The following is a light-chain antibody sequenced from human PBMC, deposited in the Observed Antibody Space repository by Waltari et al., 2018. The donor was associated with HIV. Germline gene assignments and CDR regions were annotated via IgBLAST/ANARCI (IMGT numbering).Light chain of an antibody. Sequence: SYELTQPPSVSVSPGQTARSTCSGDPLPKKYAHWYQQKSGQAPVLVIYEDITRPSGIPERFSGSSSGTMAILTISGAQVEDEADYYCYSTESNGNHRVFGGGTKLTVL. J-gene: IGLJ3*02. V-gene: IGLV3-10*01. CDR3: YSTESNGNHRV. CDR2: EDI. CDR1: PLPKKY.